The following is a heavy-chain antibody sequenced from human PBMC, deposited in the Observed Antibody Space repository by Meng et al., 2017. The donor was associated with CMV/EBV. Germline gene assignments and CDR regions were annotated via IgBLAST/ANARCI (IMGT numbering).Heavy chain of an antibody. CDR2: INLDGSEK. CDR1: EFIFSNYW. Sequence: GESLKISCAASEFIFSNYWMSWVRQAPGKGLEWVANINLDGSEKYSVDSVKGRFTISRDNGKNLLFLQMNSLRAEDSAVYYCVRDVGGCGYSADWGQGTLVTVSS. J-gene: IGHJ1*01. CDR3: VRDVGGCGYSAD. V-gene: IGHV3-7*01. D-gene: IGHD5-12*01.